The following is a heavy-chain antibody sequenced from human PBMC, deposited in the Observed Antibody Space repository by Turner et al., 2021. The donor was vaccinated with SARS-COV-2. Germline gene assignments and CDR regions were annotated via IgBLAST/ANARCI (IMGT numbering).Heavy chain of an antibody. Sequence: QLQLQESGPGLVKPSATLSLTCTVSGGSISSSSYPWGWYRQPPGKGLEWIGRIYYSGSTYYTPTLKSRVSISVDTSKNQFSLRLSSVTAADTAVYYCATPSVSYDSSGYFHFDLWGRGTLVTVSS. CDR3: ATPSVSYDSSGYFHFDL. CDR2: IYYSGST. V-gene: IGHV4-39*01. D-gene: IGHD3-22*01. CDR1: GGSISSSSYP. J-gene: IGHJ2*01.